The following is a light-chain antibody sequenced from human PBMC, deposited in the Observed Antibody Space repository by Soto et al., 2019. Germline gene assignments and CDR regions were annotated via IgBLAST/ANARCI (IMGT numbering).Light chain of an antibody. J-gene: IGKJ4*01. CDR1: QGISHY. CDR2: AAS. Sequence: DIQMTESPSSLSASVGDRVTITCRASQGISHYLAWYKQKPGKVPKLLIYAASTLQSGVPSTFSGSGSGTDSTLKISSLQTEYVATYYCQKYNSAPLTFCGGTKGDIK. CDR3: QKYNSAPLT. V-gene: IGKV1-27*01.